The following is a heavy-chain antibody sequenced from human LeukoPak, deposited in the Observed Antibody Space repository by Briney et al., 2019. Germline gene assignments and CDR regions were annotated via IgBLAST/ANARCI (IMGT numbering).Heavy chain of an antibody. Sequence: GESLKISCKGSGYSFTSYWISWVRQMPGKGLEWMGRIDPSDSYTNYSPSFQGHVTISADKSISTAYLQWCSLKASDTAMYYCARRCSSSSCPFEYWGQGTLVTVSS. V-gene: IGHV5-10-1*01. CDR2: IDPSDSYT. CDR3: ARRCSSSSCPFEY. J-gene: IGHJ4*02. D-gene: IGHD2-2*01. CDR1: GYSFTSYW.